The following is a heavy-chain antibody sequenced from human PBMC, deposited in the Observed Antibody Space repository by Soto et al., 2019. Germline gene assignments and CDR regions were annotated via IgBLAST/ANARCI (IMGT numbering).Heavy chain of an antibody. J-gene: IGHJ4*02. CDR2: IYWDDDK. V-gene: IGHV2-5*02. CDR1: GFSLSTSGVG. Sequence: GPTLVNPTQTLTLTCTFSGFSLSTSGVGVGWISQPPGKALEWLGIIYWDDDKRYSPSLKSRVTITKDTFKYQLVLTMTNMDPVDTATYYCAHLPWKQLWPRAPVVYWGQGTPVTVSS. D-gene: IGHD5-18*01. CDR3: AHLPWKQLWPRAPVVY.